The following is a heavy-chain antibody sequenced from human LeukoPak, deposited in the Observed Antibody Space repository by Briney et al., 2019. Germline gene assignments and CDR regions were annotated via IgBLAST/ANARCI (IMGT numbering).Heavy chain of an antibody. D-gene: IGHD6-13*01. Sequence: GRSLTLSCAASGITFSSYGMHWVRQAPGKGLEWVAGIWYDGSNKDYADSVKGRFTISRDNSKNTLFLQKNSLRAEDTAVYYCARAVGGSWPQTPLENWGQGTLVTVSS. CDR3: ARAVGGSWPQTPLEN. CDR2: IWYDGSNK. CDR1: GITFSSYG. V-gene: IGHV3-33*01. J-gene: IGHJ4*02.